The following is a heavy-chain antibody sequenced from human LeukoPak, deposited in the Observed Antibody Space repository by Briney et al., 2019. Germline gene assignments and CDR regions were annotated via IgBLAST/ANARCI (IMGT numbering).Heavy chain of an antibody. V-gene: IGHV4-34*01. J-gene: IGHJ4*02. CDR1: GVSFSGYY. Sequence: SETLSLTCAVYGVSFSGYYWSWIRQPPGKGLEWIGEINHSGSTNYNPSLKSRVTISVDTSKNQFSLKLSSVTAADTAVYYCARAGEFLHLFDYWGQGTLVTVSS. CDR3: ARAGEFLHLFDY. D-gene: IGHD3-10*01. CDR2: INHSGST.